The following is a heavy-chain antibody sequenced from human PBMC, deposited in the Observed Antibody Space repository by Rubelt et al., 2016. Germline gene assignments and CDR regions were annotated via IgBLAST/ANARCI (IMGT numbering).Heavy chain of an antibody. V-gene: IGHV3-48*01. Sequence: EWLSHIGPTSTPIYYADSVKGRFAISRDNSKNTLYLQMNSLRAEDTAVYYCARDYDFWSGSPFDYWGQGTLVTVSS. CDR2: IGPTSTPI. J-gene: IGHJ4*02. CDR3: ARDYDFWSGSPFDY. D-gene: IGHD3-3*01.